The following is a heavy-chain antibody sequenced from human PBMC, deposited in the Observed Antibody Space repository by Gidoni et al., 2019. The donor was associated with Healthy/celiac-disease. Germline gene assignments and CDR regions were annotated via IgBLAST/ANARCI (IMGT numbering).Heavy chain of an antibody. CDR1: GGSFSGYY. CDR2: INHSGST. J-gene: IGHJ4*02. CDR3: ARAGITSYSSGWYGTNFDY. Sequence: QVQLQQWGAGLLKPSETLSLTCAVYGGSFSGYYWSWIRQPPGKGLEWIGEINHSGSTNYNPSLKSRVTISVDTSKNHFSLKLSSVTAADTAVYYCARAGITSYSSGWYGTNFDYWGQGTLVTVSS. V-gene: IGHV4-34*01. D-gene: IGHD6-19*01.